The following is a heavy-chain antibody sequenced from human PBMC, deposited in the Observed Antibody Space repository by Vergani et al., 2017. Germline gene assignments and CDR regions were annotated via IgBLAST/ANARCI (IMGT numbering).Heavy chain of an antibody. J-gene: IGHJ4*02. V-gene: IGHV3-49*03. Sequence: VQLVESGGGVVQPGRSLRLSCTASGFTFGDYAMSWFRQAPGKGLEWVGFIRSKAYGGATEYAASVKGRFTISRDDSKSIAYLQMNSLKTEDTAVYYCTGGGMGSSGWFDYFDYWGQGTLVTVSS. D-gene: IGHD6-19*01. CDR3: TGGGMGSSGWFDYFDY. CDR1: GFTFGDYA. CDR2: IRSKAYGGAT.